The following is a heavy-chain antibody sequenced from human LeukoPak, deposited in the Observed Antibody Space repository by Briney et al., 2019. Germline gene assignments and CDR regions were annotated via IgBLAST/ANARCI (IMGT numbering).Heavy chain of an antibody. CDR1: GFTFSSYA. D-gene: IGHD2-15*01. CDR2: ISGSGGST. Sequence: PGGSLRLSCAASGFTFSSYAMSWVRQAPGKGREWVSAISGSGGSTYYADSVKGRFTISRDNSKNTLNLQMNSLRAEDTAVYYCAKDLDVVVVAAFDIWGQGTMVTVSS. CDR3: AKDLDVVVVAAFDI. V-gene: IGHV3-23*01. J-gene: IGHJ3*02.